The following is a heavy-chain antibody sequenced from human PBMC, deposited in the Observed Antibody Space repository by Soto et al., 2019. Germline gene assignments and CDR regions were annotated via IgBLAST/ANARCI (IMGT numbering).Heavy chain of an antibody. V-gene: IGHV3-30*18. D-gene: IGHD6-19*01. Sequence: GGSLRLSCAASGFTFSSYGMHRVRQAPGKGLEWVALISYDGSNKYYADSVKGRFTISRDNSKNTLSLQVSSLRPEDTAVYYCAKDRDSSGWFSGYYYGLDVWGQGTTVTVSS. J-gene: IGHJ6*02. CDR1: GFTFSSYG. CDR3: AKDRDSSGWFSGYYYGLDV. CDR2: ISYDGSNK.